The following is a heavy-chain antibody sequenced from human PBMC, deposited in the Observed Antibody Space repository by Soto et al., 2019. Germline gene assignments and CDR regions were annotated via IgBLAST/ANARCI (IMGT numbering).Heavy chain of an antibody. CDR2: IIPIVDRA. D-gene: IGHD2-2*01. CDR3: ARDLAITVPAPMGY. Sequence: QVQLVQSGAEVKKPGSSVRVSCKASGGTFSTYTISWVRQAPGQGLEWMGRIIPIVDRANYAQKFQGRVTITADKCTSTAYMELSSLRSDDAAVYYCARDLAITVPAPMGYWGQGTLVTVSS. CDR1: GGTFSTYT. V-gene: IGHV1-69*08. J-gene: IGHJ4*02.